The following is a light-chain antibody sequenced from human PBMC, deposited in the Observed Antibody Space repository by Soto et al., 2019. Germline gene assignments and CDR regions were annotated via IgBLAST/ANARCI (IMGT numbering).Light chain of an antibody. CDR2: DAS. Sequence: IVMTQSPATLSLSPGERASLSCRASQSLSGNLAWYQQKPGQAPRLLIYDASSRATGIPARFSGIGSGTESTLTISSLQSEDFAVYYCQQYQNWPWTFGQGTKVEI. CDR1: QSLSGN. V-gene: IGKV3-15*01. CDR3: QQYQNWPWT. J-gene: IGKJ1*01.